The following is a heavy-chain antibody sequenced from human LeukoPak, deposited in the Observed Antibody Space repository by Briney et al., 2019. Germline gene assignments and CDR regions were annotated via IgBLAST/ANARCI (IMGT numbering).Heavy chain of an antibody. J-gene: IGHJ5*02. V-gene: IGHV4-59*01. CDR2: VYYSGRT. D-gene: IGHD6-13*01. CDR1: GRSISTYY. CDR3: ARDHQQLGRFDP. Sequence: SETLSLTCTVSGRSISTYYWSWIRQPPGKGLEWIGYVYYSGRTNYNPSLKSRVTISLDTSKNQFSLKLRSVTAADTAVYYCARDHQQLGRFDPWGQGTLVTVSS.